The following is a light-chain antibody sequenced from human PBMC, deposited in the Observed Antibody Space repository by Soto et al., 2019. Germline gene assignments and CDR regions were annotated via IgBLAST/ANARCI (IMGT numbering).Light chain of an antibody. CDR1: SSDVGGYNY. J-gene: IGLJ1*01. V-gene: IGLV2-14*01. CDR2: DVS. Sequence: QSVLTQPASVSGSPGQSITISCTGTSSDVGGYNYVSWYQQHPGKAPKLMIYDVSKRPSGVSNRFSGSKSGNTASLTISGLQAEDEADYYCSSYISSSTLNVFGTGNKVTVL. CDR3: SSYISSSTLNV.